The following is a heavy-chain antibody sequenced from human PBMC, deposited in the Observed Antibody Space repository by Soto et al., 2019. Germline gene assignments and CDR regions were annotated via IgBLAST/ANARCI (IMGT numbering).Heavy chain of an antibody. CDR3: AKGPNTNVGWPYYFES. CDR1: GFSLANYP. V-gene: IGHV3-48*02. J-gene: IGHJ4*02. CDR2: SSPRGDTI. Sequence: GSLVLACEASGFSLANYPMNWVRQTPGKGLEWISYSSPRGDTIYYADSVEGRFTISRDNARNSLSLHMSSLRDEDSALYYCAKGPNTNVGWPYYFESWGQGVQVTVYS. D-gene: IGHD6-19*01.